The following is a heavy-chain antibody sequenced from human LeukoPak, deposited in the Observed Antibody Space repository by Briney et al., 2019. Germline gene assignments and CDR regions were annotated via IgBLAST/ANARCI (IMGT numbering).Heavy chain of an antibody. Sequence: GGSLRLSCAGSGFTFSSYWMSWVRQAPGKGLEWVANIKQDGSEKNYGDSVKSRFTISRDNAKNSLYLQMNSLRAEDTAVYYCARVYHSTSGRAIDYWGQGTLVTVSS. CDR3: ARVYHSTSGRAIDY. J-gene: IGHJ4*02. CDR1: GFTFSSYW. D-gene: IGHD6-6*01. V-gene: IGHV3-7*01. CDR2: IKQDGSEK.